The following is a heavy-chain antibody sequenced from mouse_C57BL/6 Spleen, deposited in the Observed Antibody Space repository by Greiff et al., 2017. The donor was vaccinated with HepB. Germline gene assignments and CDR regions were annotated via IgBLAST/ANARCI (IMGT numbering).Heavy chain of an antibody. V-gene: IGHV2-2*01. CDR1: GFSLTSYG. Sequence: VQLKESGPGLVQPSQSLSITCTVSGFSLTSYGVHWVRQSPGKGLEWLGVIWSGGSTDYNAAFISRLSISKDNSKSQVFFKMNSRQADDTAIDYCARNYGSRYYFDYWGQGTTLTVSS. CDR2: IWSGGST. D-gene: IGHD1-1*01. J-gene: IGHJ2*01. CDR3: ARNYGSRYYFDY.